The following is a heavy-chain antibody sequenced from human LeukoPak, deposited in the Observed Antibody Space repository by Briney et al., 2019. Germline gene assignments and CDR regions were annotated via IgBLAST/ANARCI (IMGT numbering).Heavy chain of an antibody. J-gene: IGHJ6*02. D-gene: IGHD5-18*01. CDR3: ARAGYSYGYYYYYGMDV. CDR1: GYTFTGYY. CDR2: INPNGGGT. Sequence: ASVKVSCKASGYTFTGYYMHWVRQAPGQGLEWMGWINPNGGGTNYAQKFQGRVTMTRDTSISTAYMELSRLRSDDTAVYYCARAGYSYGYYYYYGMDVWGQGTAVTVSS. V-gene: IGHV1-2*02.